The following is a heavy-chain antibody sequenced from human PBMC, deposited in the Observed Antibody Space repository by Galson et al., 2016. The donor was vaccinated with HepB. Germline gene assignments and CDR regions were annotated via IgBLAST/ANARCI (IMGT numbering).Heavy chain of an antibody. CDR2: VKSKTDGGTI. V-gene: IGHV3-15*01. CDR3: TTDSGPRSSYYYYYYTMDV. D-gene: IGHD6-19*01. CDR1: GFTFRNVW. Sequence: SLRLSCAVSGFTFRNVWMSWVRQAPGKGLECVGRVKSKTDGGTIDYAAPVKGRFTISRDDSKNTLYLQMNSLKSEDTAIYYCTTDSGPRSSYYYYYYTMDVWGKGTTVTVSP. J-gene: IGHJ6*04.